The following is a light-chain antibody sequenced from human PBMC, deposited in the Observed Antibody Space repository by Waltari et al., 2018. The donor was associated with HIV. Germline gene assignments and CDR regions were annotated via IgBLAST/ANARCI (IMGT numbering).Light chain of an antibody. V-gene: IGLV1-47*01. CDR1: RSNIGSNY. Sequence: QSVLTQPPSASGAPGQKFTISCSGSRSNIGSNYVSWYQQLPDTAPKLLIYRNTLRPECVPDRFSGSKSGTSASLAVSGLRSEDEGYYYCATWDDSLSGRVFGGGTKLTVL. CDR3: ATWDDSLSGRV. J-gene: IGLJ3*02. CDR2: RNT.